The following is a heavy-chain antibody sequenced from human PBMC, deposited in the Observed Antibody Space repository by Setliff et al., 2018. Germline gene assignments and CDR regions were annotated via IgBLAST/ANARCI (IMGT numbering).Heavy chain of an antibody. CDR1: GHTFITFG. J-gene: IGHJ4*02. CDR3: AYDSSGYYPGY. Sequence: ASVKVSCKASGHTFITFGISWVRQAPGQGLEWMGWISAYSDDTKHAEKFQGRVTMTMDTSTGTAYMELRSLRSDDTAVYICAYDSSGYYPGYWGQGTLVTVSS. CDR2: ISAYSDDT. D-gene: IGHD3-22*01. V-gene: IGHV1-18*01.